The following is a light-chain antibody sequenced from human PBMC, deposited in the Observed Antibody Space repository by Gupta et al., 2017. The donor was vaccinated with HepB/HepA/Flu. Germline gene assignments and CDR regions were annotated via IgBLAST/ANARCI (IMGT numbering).Light chain of an antibody. CDR3: QQYNNWPLT. J-gene: IGKJ4*01. CDR1: HSVNRH. Sequence: EIVMTQSPATLSVSPGERVTLTCRASHSVNRHLAWYQQKPGRTPRLRIYGSSVRATGVPTRFSAGGSEAKYTLAISSLQSGDYAVYYCQQYNNWPLTFGGGTKVEI. V-gene: IGKV3-15*01. CDR2: GSS.